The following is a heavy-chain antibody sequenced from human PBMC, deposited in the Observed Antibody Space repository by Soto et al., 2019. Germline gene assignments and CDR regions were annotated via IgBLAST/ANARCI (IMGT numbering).Heavy chain of an antibody. CDR2: IYYSGST. CDR3: ATSYDSSGTYSFDP. Sequence: SATLSLTCTVSGGSISSGGYYWSWIRQHPGKGLEWIGYIYYSGSTYYNPSLKSRVTISVDTSKNQFSLKLSSVTAADTAVYYCATSYDSSGTYSFDPWGQGTLVTVSS. J-gene: IGHJ5*02. D-gene: IGHD3-22*01. CDR1: GGSISSGGYY. V-gene: IGHV4-31*03.